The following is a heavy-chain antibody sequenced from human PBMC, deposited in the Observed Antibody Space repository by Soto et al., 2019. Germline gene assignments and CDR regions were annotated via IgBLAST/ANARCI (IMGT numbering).Heavy chain of an antibody. V-gene: IGHV1-69*13. Sequence: SVKVSCKASGGTFADLGLHWVRQAPGQGLEWMGGIIPIFGTPNYAQKFQGRVIITADEFTSTAHMELSSLRSEDTAVYYCARGWDHYDSSGLLTWFDPWGQGTLVTVSS. CDR1: GGTFADLG. CDR2: IIPIFGTP. D-gene: IGHD3-22*01. J-gene: IGHJ5*02. CDR3: ARGWDHYDSSGLLTWFDP.